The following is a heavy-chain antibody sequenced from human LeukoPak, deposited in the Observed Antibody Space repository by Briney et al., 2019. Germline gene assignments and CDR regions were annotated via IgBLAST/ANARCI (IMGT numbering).Heavy chain of an antibody. D-gene: IGHD2-15*01. J-gene: IGHJ3*02. CDR2: IWYDGSNK. CDR3: ATATCNGANCFSNSRDAFDM. CDR1: GIIFSDFG. Sequence: GGSLRLSCAASGIIFSDFGMHWVRQAPGKGLEWMAIIWYDGSNKYYADSVKGRFTISRDNSQNTMYLQMNSLRAEDTAAYYCATATCNGANCFSNSRDAFDMWGQGTMVTVSS. V-gene: IGHV3-33*01.